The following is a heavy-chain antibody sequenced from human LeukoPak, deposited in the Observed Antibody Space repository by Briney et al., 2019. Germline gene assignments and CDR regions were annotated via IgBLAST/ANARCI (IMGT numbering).Heavy chain of an antibody. J-gene: IGHJ4*02. Sequence: QSGGSLRLSCAASGFTFSSYWMSWVRQAPGKGLEWVANINQDGGEKYYVDSVKGRFTSSRDNAENSLFLQMNSLRAEDTAVYYCARDSPPRYSGRYPMPLWGQGTLVTVSS. CDR3: ARDSPPRYSGRYPMPL. CDR1: GFTFSSYW. V-gene: IGHV3-7*01. CDR2: INQDGGEK. D-gene: IGHD1-26*01.